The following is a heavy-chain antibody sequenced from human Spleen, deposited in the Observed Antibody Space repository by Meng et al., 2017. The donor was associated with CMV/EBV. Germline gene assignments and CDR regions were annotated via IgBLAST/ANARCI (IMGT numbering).Heavy chain of an antibody. V-gene: IGHV4-4*02. CDR2: IHHSGDT. CDR3: AGHFGFSLAS. D-gene: IGHD3-3*01. CDR1: GDSISSNW. Sequence: SLTCPVSGDSISSNWWSWVRQPPGKGLEWIGEIHHSGDTNYNPSLWSRVTISVDRTSNQLSLTMTSVTAADTAVYYCAGHFGFSLASWGQGTLVTVSS. J-gene: IGHJ4*02.